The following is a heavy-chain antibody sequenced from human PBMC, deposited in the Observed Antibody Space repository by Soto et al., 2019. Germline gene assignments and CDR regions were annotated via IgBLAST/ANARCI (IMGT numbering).Heavy chain of an antibody. CDR2: ISGSGGST. Sequence: GGTLRLSCAASGFTFSSYAMSWVRQPPGKGLGWVTAISGSGGSTYHAASVKGRFTISRDNSKNTLYLQMNRLRAGDTVVYYCAKDWGTAMVTRRYCLDYWGQGTLVTV. V-gene: IGHV3-23*01. CDR1: GFTFSSYA. D-gene: IGHD5-18*01. J-gene: IGHJ4*02. CDR3: AKDWGTAMVTRRYCLDY.